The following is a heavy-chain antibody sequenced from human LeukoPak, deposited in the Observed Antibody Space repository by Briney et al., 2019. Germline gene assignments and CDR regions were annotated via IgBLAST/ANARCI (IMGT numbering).Heavy chain of an antibody. D-gene: IGHD3-22*01. CDR3: AKGSYYDSSGSFYFDY. V-gene: IGHV3-23*01. CDR2: ISGSGDNT. Sequence: GGSLRLSCAASGITFSSYAMSWVRQAPGKGLEWVSGISGSGDNTYYADSVKGRFTISRDNSKNTLYVQVNSLGTEDTAAYYCAKGSYYDSSGSFYFDYWGQGTLVTVSS. J-gene: IGHJ4*02. CDR1: GITFSSYA.